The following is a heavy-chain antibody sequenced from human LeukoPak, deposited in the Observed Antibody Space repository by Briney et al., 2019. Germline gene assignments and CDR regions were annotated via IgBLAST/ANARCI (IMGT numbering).Heavy chain of an antibody. CDR2: IYYSGST. CDR3: AGRGTEDDYYYYYGMDV. J-gene: IGHJ6*02. CDR1: GGSISSGGYS. D-gene: IGHD4/OR15-4a*01. Sequence: SETLSLTCTVSGGSISSGGYSWSWIRQHPGKGLEWIGYIYYSGSTYYNPSLKSRVTISVDTSKNQFSLKLSSVTAADTAVYYCAGRGTEDDYYYYYGMDVWGQGTTVTVSS. V-gene: IGHV4-31*03.